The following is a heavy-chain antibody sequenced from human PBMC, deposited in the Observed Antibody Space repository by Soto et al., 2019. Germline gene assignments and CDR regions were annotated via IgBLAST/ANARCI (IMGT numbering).Heavy chain of an antibody. CDR2: ISTYNGDT. Sequence: QVQLVQSGAEVQKPGASVKVSCKASGYTFTTYGITWVRQAPGHGLEWMGWISTYNGDTDYAQNLQGRVTMTTDTSTTTAYMELRSLRSDDTAVYYCAREGSRPYYYYGMDVWGQGTTVTVSS. D-gene: IGHD2-15*01. J-gene: IGHJ6*02. V-gene: IGHV1-18*01. CDR3: AREGSRPYYYYGMDV. CDR1: GYTFTTYG.